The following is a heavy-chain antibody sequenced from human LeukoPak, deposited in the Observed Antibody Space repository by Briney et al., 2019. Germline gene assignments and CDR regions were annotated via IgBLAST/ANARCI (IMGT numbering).Heavy chain of an antibody. D-gene: IGHD2-2*01. CDR2: IFPIFGTA. CDR1: GGTFSSYA. V-gene: IGHV1-69*05. J-gene: IGHJ4*02. CDR3: ARGAVSSTSWKLDY. Sequence: GSSVKVSCKASGGTFSSYAISWVRQAPGQGLEGMGGIFPIFGTANYAQKFQGRVTITTDESTSTAYMELSSLRSEDTAVYYCARGAVSSTSWKLDYWGQGTLVTVSS.